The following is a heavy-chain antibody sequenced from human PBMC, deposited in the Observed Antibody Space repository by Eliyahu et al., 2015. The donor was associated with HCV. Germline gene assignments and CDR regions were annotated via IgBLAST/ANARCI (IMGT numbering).Heavy chain of an antibody. CDR2: ISSSSSTI. Sequence: EVQLVESGGGLVQPGGSLRLSCAASGFTFSXYSMNWVRQAPGKGLEWVSYISSSSSTIYYADSVKGRFTISRDNAKNSLYLQMNSLRAEDTAVYYCARDRDRYDYEADSYDIWGQGTMVTVSS. CDR1: GFTFSXYS. V-gene: IGHV3-48*01. D-gene: IGHD3-16*01. J-gene: IGHJ3*02. CDR3: ARDRDRYDYEADSYDI.